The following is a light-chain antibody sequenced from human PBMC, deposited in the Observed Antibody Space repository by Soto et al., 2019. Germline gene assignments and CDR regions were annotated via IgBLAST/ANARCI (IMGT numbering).Light chain of an antibody. CDR3: QQYKHLIT. CDR2: AAS. V-gene: IGKV1-33*01. CDR1: QDISNY. Sequence: DIQMTQSPSSLSASVGDRVTITCQASQDISNYLNWYQQKPGKAPNLLIYAASNLETGVPSRCSGSGSGTDFTFTITSLQPEDIATYYCQQYKHLITFGQGTRLEIK. J-gene: IGKJ5*01.